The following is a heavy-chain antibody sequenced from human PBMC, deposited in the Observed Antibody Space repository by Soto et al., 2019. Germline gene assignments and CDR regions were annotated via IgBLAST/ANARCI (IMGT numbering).Heavy chain of an antibody. Sequence: VKVSCKASEYTSTGYFVHWVRQAPGQGLEWMGWINPKNGATNYAQKFQDWVSMTRDTSISTAYMELRRLRSDDTAVYYCATNDGGGSGSQLNYWGQGTLVTVSS. CDR2: INPKNGAT. CDR3: ATNDGGGSGSQLNY. D-gene: IGHD6-19*01. V-gene: IGHV1-2*04. CDR1: EYTSTGYF. J-gene: IGHJ4*02.